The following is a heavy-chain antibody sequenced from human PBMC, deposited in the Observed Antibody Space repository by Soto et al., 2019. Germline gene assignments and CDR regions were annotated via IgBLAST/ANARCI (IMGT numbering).Heavy chain of an antibody. D-gene: IGHD5-12*01. J-gene: IGHJ4*02. CDR1: GYSFTNYW. CDR3: ERHCCRGRPY. CDR2: IYPGDSNT. Sequence: GESLKISCKTSGYSFTNYWIGWVRQMPGKGLEWMAFIYPGDSNTFYNPSFRGQVTISADKSVSTAYLQWSSLKTSDTAMYFCERHCCRGRPYWGQGTQVTVSS. V-gene: IGHV5-51*01.